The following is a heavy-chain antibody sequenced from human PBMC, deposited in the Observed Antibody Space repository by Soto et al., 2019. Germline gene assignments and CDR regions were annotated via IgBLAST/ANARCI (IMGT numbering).Heavy chain of an antibody. D-gene: IGHD1-1*01. V-gene: IGHV3-15*07. Sequence: PGGSLKLACASSGFTANTAWINWVLNPPGQGLEWVCRIRSYRDGGTTDFAASVKGRFAISRDDSAHTVYLQMNSLRTEDTAVYYCTTDSYYTGIVVRFDFWGLGLLVTVS. CDR2: IRSYRDGGTT. J-gene: IGHJ4*01. CDR3: TTDSYYTGIVVRFDF. CDR1: GFTANTAW.